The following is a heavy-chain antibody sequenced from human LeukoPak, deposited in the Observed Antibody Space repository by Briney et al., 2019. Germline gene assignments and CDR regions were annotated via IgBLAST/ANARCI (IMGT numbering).Heavy chain of an antibody. Sequence: ASVKVSCKASGYTFTSYYMHWVRQAPGQGLEWMGWINTNTGNPTYAQGFTGRFVFSLDTSVSTAYLQISSLKAEDTAVYYCARDLADGPNWFDPWGQGTLVTVSS. V-gene: IGHV7-4-1*02. CDR2: INTNTGNP. J-gene: IGHJ5*02. D-gene: IGHD3-16*01. CDR3: ARDLADGPNWFDP. CDR1: GYTFTSYY.